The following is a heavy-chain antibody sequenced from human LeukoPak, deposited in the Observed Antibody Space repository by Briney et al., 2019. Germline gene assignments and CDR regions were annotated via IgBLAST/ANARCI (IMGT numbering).Heavy chain of an antibody. Sequence: GASVKVSCKASGYTFTSYAMHWVRQAHGQRLEWMGWINAGNGNTKYSQKFQGRVTITRDTSASTAYMELSSLRSEDTAVYYCARERLQGYFQHWGQGTLVTVSS. CDR3: ARERLQGYFQH. D-gene: IGHD4-11*01. V-gene: IGHV1-3*01. CDR2: INAGNGNT. J-gene: IGHJ1*01. CDR1: GYTFTSYA.